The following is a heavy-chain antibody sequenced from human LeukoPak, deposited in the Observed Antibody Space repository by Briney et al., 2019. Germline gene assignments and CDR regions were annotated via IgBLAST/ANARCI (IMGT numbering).Heavy chain of an antibody. CDR1: GGSFSGYY. D-gene: IGHD2-2*01. V-gene: IGHV4-34*01. CDR3: ARRSLYCSSTSCYGFDY. Sequence: SETLSLTCAVYGGSFSGYYWSWIRQPPGKGLEWIGEINHCGSTNYNPSLKSRVTISVDTSKNPLSPKLSSVTAAHTAVYYCARRSLYCSSTSCYGFDYWGQGTLVTVSS. CDR2: INHCGST. J-gene: IGHJ4*02.